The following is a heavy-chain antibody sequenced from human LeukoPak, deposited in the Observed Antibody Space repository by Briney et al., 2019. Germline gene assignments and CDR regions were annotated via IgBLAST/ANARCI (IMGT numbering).Heavy chain of an antibody. CDR1: GFTVSSNY. V-gene: IGHV3-53*01. J-gene: IGHJ3*02. CDR2: IYSGGST. Sequence: PGGSLRLSCAATGFTVSSNYMSWVRQAPGKGLEWVSVIYSGGSTYYGDFVKGRFTISRDNSKNTLYLQMNSLSRADTALYYCARRGGSNGWGAFDIWGQGTMVTVSS. CDR3: ARRGGSNGWGAFDI. D-gene: IGHD6-19*01.